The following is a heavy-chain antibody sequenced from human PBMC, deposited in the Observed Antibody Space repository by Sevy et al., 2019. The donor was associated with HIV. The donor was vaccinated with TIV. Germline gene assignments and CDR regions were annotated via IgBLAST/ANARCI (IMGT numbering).Heavy chain of an antibody. J-gene: IGHJ6*02. CDR2: ISYDGSRK. CDR1: GFTFRSYG. CDR3: GKDLRTEAYGMDV. Sequence: GGSLRLSCAASGFTFRSYGIHWVRQAPGKGLEWVAVISYDGSRKFYGDSVKGRFIVSRDNSENMVYLQMNSLRPEDTAVYYCGKDLRTEAYGMDVWGQGTTVTVSS. V-gene: IGHV3-30*18.